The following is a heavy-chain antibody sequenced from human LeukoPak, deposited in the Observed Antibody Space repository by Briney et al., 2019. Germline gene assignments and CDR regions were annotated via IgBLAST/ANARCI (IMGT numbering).Heavy chain of an antibody. D-gene: IGHD2-2*01. CDR2: VSPNGYTI. Sequence: GGSLRLSCAASGFTFSSYAMSWVRQAPGKGLEWVSYVSPNGYTIHYADSVKGRFTMSRDNAKDSLYLQMNSLRAEDTAVYYCARGVPAAISNWYFDLWGRGTLVTVSS. J-gene: IGHJ2*01. CDR3: ARGVPAAISNWYFDL. CDR1: GFTFSSYA. V-gene: IGHV3-48*01.